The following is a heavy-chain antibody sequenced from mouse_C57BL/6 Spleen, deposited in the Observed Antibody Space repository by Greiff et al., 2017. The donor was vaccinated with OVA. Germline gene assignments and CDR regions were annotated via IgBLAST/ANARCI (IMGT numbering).Heavy chain of an antibody. CDR1: GYTFTDYE. Sequence: QVQLQQSGAELVRPGASVTLSCKASGYTFTDYEMHWVKQTPVHGLEWIGAIDPATGGTAYNQKFKGKAILTADKSSSTAYMELRSLTSEDSAVYYCARRGYGYNPGYFDDWGKGTTVTVSS. CDR2: IDPATGGT. V-gene: IGHV1-15*01. J-gene: IGHJ1*03. D-gene: IGHD2-2*01. CDR3: ARRGYGYNPGYFDD.